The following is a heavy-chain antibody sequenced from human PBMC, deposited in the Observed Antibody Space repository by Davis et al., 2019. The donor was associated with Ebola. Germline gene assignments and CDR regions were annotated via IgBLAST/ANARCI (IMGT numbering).Heavy chain of an antibody. V-gene: IGHV3-30*03. CDR2: ISYDGSNK. CDR1: GGSISSGG. CDR3: ARDLPGGDWYFDL. J-gene: IGHJ2*01. Sequence: LSLTCTVSGGSISSGGYYWSWIRQHPGKGLEWVAVISYDGSNKYYADSVKGRFTISRDNSKNTLYLKMSSLRAEDTAVYYCARDLPGGDWYFDLWGRGTLVTVSS. D-gene: IGHD1-14*01.